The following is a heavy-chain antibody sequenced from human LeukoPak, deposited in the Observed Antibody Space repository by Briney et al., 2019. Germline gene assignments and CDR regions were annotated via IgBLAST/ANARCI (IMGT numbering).Heavy chain of an antibody. J-gene: IGHJ3*01. CDR3: ARKRYDSSGYYVVGAFDV. D-gene: IGHD3-22*01. Sequence: GESLKISCKGSGYIFSNYWIGWVRQMPGKGLEWMGIIYPGDSDTRYSPSFQGQVTISADKSISTAYLQWSSLKASDTAMYYCARKRYDSSGYYVVGAFDVWGQGTMVTVSS. CDR2: IYPGDSDT. CDR1: GYIFSNYW. V-gene: IGHV5-51*01.